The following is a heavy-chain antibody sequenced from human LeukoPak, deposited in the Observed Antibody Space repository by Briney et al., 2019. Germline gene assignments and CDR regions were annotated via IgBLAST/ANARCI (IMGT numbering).Heavy chain of an antibody. V-gene: IGHV3-11*04. CDR3: AREDYGDYELDY. J-gene: IGHJ4*02. CDR2: ISRSGSTK. D-gene: IGHD4-17*01. CDR1: GFTFSDYN. Sequence: KTGGSLRLSCAASGFTFSDYNMRWIRQAPGKGLEWVSSISRSGSTKYYADSVKGRFTISRDNAKNSLFLQMNSLRAEDTAVYYCAREDYGDYELDYWGQGTLVTVSS.